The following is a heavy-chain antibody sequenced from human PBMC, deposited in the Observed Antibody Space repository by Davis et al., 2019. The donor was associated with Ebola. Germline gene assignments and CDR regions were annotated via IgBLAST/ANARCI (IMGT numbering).Heavy chain of an antibody. J-gene: IGHJ6*03. Sequence: ASVKVSCKASGYTFTGYYMQWVRQAPGQGLEWMGWINPNSGGTNYAQKFQGRVTMTRDTSISTAYMELSRLRSDDTAVYYCARDLEGRDSDSWSYYYYYMDVWGKGTTVTVSS. CDR1: GYTFTGYY. CDR3: ARDLEGRDSDSWSYYYYYMDV. CDR2: INPNSGGT. D-gene: IGHD6-13*01. V-gene: IGHV1-2*02.